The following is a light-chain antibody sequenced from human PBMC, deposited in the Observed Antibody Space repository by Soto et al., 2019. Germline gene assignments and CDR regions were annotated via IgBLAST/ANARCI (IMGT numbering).Light chain of an antibody. CDR3: LSYDSSLSGWV. V-gene: IGLV1-40*01. J-gene: IGLJ3*02. Sequence: QSVLTQPTSVSGAPGQRVTISCTGTSSKIGAGYDVHWYQQLPGTAPKLLIYGNSNRPSGVPYRFSGSKSGPSASLAITGLQAEDEADYYCLSYDSSLSGWVFGGGTKLTVL. CDR2: GNS. CDR1: SSKIGAGYD.